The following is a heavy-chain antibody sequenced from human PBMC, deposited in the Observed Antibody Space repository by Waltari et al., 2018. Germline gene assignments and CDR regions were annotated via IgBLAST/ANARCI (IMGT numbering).Heavy chain of an antibody. D-gene: IGHD2-21*02. J-gene: IGHJ4*02. V-gene: IGHV1-69*12. CDR2: IIPLFGTA. CDR1: GGTFSSYA. CDR3: ARDTLADCGGDCYPRTYYFDY. Sequence: QVQLVQSGAEVKKPGSSVKVSCKASGGTFSSYAISWVRQAPGQGLEWMGGIIPLFGTANYAQKFQGRVTITADESTSTAYMELSSLRSEDTAVYYCARDTLADCGGDCYPRTYYFDYWGQGTLVTVSS.